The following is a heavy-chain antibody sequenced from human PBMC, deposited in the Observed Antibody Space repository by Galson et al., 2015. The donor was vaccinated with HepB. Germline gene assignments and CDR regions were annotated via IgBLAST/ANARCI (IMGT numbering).Heavy chain of an antibody. CDR1: GFTFNNHG. D-gene: IGHD3-10*01. V-gene: IGHV3-30*18. CDR3: AKRRGLLWCGKESGIDY. Sequence: SLRLSCAASGFTFNNHGMHWVRQAPGKGLEWVTAISYDGSDEYYADSVKGRFTVSRDNSKSTLYLQMNSLRTEDTAVYYCAKRRGLLWCGKESGIDYWGQGTLVTVSS. CDR2: ISYDGSDE. J-gene: IGHJ4*02.